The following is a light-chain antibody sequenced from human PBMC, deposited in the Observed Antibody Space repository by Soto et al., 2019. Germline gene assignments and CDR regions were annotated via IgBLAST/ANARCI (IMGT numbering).Light chain of an antibody. CDR2: AVT. Sequence: QSALTQPASVSGSPGQSITISCTGTSSDVGGYKYVSWYQQHPGKAPKLLIYAVTSRPSGVSIRFSGSKSGNTASLTISGLQAEDEADYYCCSYTSSTTYVFGPGTKVTVL. CDR1: SSDVGGYKY. J-gene: IGLJ1*01. V-gene: IGLV2-14*01. CDR3: CSYTSSTTYV.